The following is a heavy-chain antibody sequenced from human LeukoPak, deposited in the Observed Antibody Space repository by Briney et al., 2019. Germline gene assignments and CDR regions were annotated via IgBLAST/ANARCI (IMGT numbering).Heavy chain of an antibody. CDR3: ARDLPTMVRGVIIRPYAFDI. D-gene: IGHD3-10*01. CDR2: IYYSGST. Sequence: PSDTLSLTCTVSGGSFRSYYWSWIPRPPGKGLEGIGDIYYSGSTNYNPSLKSRVTISVDTSKNQFSLKLSSVTAADTAVYYCARDLPTMVRGVIIRPYAFDIWGQGTMVTVSS. CDR1: GGSFRSYY. V-gene: IGHV4-59*01. J-gene: IGHJ3*02.